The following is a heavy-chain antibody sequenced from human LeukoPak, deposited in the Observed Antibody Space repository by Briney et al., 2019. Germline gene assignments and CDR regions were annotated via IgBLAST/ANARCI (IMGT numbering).Heavy chain of an antibody. CDR2: ISSSSSTI. V-gene: IGHV3-48*02. Sequence: GGSLRLSCAASGFTFSSYSMNWVRQAPGKELEWVSYISSSSSTIYYADSVKGRFTISRDNAKNSLYLQMNSLRDEDTAVYYCARYYCSSTSCYAPSGYWGQGTLVTVSS. J-gene: IGHJ4*02. D-gene: IGHD2-2*01. CDR1: GFTFSSYS. CDR3: ARYYCSSTSCYAPSGY.